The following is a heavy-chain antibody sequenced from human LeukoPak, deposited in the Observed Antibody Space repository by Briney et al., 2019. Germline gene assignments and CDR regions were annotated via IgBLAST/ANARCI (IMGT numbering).Heavy chain of an antibody. CDR2: IWSDGSYK. CDR3: ARSTTVTTNNWFDP. CDR1: GFTFNTFG. J-gene: IGHJ5*02. D-gene: IGHD4-17*01. Sequence: GRSLRLSCAAGGFTFNTFGMHGVRQAPGKGLEWVAIIWSDGSYKYYADSVKGRFTISRDDSKNTLYLEMNSLRAEDTAVYYCARSTTVTTNNWFDPWGQGTLVTVSS. V-gene: IGHV3-33*01.